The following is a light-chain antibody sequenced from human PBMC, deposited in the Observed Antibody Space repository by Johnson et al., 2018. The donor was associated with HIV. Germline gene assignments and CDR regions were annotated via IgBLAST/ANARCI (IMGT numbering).Light chain of an antibody. J-gene: IGLJ1*01. V-gene: IGLV1-51*02. CDR1: SSNIGNNY. CDR2: ETN. CDR3: GTWDNSLSAYV. Sequence: QSVLRQPPSVSAAPGQKVTISCSGSSSNIGNNYVSWYQQLPGTAPKLLIYETNKRPSGIPDRFSGSKSGTSATLGITGLQTGDEAAYYCGTWDNSLSAYVFGTGTKVTVL.